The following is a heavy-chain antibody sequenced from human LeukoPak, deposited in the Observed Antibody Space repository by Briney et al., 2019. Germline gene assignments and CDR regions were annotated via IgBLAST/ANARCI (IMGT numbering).Heavy chain of an antibody. V-gene: IGHV1-8*03. Sequence: GASVKVSCKASGYTFSNFDVNWVRQATGQGLEWMGWMNPNSGYTDYAQKFQGRVTFTRNISISTAYMELSSLRSDDTAVFYCARMSLSDRRFDPWGLGTLITVSS. CDR3: ARMSLSDRRFDP. D-gene: IGHD3-22*01. J-gene: IGHJ5*02. CDR2: MNPNSGYT. CDR1: GYTFSNFD.